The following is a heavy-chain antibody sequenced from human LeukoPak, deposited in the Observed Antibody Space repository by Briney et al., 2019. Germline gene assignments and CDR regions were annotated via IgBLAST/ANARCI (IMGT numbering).Heavy chain of an antibody. CDR2: IIPIVGTA. CDR1: GCTFSSYA. V-gene: IGHV1-69*05. CDR3: ARVTPPANNYDSSGYILDY. Sequence: SVKVSCKASGCTFSSYAISWVRQAPGQGLEWMGVIIPIVGTANYAQKFQGRVTITTDEATSTDYMELSSLRSEDTAVYDCARVTPPANNYDSSGYILDYWGQRTLVTVSS. J-gene: IGHJ4*02. D-gene: IGHD3-22*01.